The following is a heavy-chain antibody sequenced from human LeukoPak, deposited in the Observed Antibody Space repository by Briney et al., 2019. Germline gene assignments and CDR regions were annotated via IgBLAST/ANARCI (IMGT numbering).Heavy chain of an antibody. CDR2: IYYSGST. Sequence: PSETLCLTCTVSGGSISSSSYYWGWIRQPPGKGLEWIGSIYYSGSTCYNPSLKSRVTISVDTSKNQFSLKLSSVTAADTAVYYCAVTRPRYSSGSLHPGYWGQGTLVTVSS. D-gene: IGHD6-19*01. V-gene: IGHV4-39*01. CDR1: GGSISSSSYY. CDR3: AVTRPRYSSGSLHPGY. J-gene: IGHJ4*02.